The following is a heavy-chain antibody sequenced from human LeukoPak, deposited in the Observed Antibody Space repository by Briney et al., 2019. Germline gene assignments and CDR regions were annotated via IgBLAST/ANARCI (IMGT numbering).Heavy chain of an antibody. CDR3: AKDSTAAYGDYSWYPEYFQH. Sequence: GGSLRLSCAASGFTFSSYAMSWVRQAPGKGLEWVSAISGSGGSTYYADSVKGRFTISRDNSKNTLYLQMNSLRAEDTAVYYCAKDSTAAYGDYSWYPEYFQHWGQGTLVTVSS. J-gene: IGHJ1*01. CDR2: ISGSGGST. V-gene: IGHV3-23*01. CDR1: GFTFSSYA. D-gene: IGHD4-17*01.